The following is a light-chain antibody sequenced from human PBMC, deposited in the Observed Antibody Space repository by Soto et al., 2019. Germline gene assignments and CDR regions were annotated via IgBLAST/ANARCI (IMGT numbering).Light chain of an antibody. J-gene: IGKJ4*01. CDR1: QSVSSSY. V-gene: IGKV3-20*01. CDR3: QQYDKSVLT. CDR2: AAS. Sequence: EIVLTQSPGTLSLSPGERATLSCRASQSVSSSYLAWYQQKAGQAPRLRIYAASRRATGIPDRFSGSGSGTDLTLTISRLEPEDFALYYCQQYDKSVLTFGGGTKVDIK.